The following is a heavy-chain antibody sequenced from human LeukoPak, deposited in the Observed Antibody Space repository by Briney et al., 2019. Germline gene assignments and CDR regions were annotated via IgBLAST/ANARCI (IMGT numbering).Heavy chain of an antibody. V-gene: IGHV3-66*01. J-gene: IGHJ4*02. Sequence: GGSLRLSCEGSGFTVSHNYMSWVRQAPGKGLEWVSVIYSGGSTNYADSVKGRFTISRDNSKNTLYLQMNSLRAEDTAVYYCARDLSGPLDYWGQGTLVTVSS. CDR1: GFTVSHNY. CDR2: IYSGGST. D-gene: IGHD5-12*01. CDR3: ARDLSGPLDY.